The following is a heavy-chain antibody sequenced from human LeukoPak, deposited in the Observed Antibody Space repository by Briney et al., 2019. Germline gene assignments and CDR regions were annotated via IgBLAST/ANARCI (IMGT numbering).Heavy chain of an antibody. J-gene: IGHJ4*02. CDR3: ARDDYGDYPYYFDY. CDR2: ISAYNGNT. V-gene: IGHV1-18*01. CDR1: GYTFTSYG. Sequence: ASVKVSCTASGYTFTSYGISWVRQAPGQGREWMGWISAYNGNTNYAQKLQGRVTMTTDTSTSTAYMELRSLRSDDTAVYYCARDDYGDYPYYFDYWGQGTLVTVSS. D-gene: IGHD4-17*01.